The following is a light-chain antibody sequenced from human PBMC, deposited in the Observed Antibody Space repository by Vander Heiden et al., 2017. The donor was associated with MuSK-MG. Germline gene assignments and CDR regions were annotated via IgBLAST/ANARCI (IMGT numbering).Light chain of an antibody. CDR3: RRSYNAPRT. CDR1: QSISSY. J-gene: IGKJ1*01. Sequence: DIQMTQSPSSLSASVGDRVTITCRASQSISSYLNWYQQKPGKAPKPLIYATSSLQSEIPSRFSGGRSGTDFTLTMNSLQPEDYATYYCRRSYNAPRTFGQGTKVEIK. CDR2: ATS. V-gene: IGKV1-39*01.